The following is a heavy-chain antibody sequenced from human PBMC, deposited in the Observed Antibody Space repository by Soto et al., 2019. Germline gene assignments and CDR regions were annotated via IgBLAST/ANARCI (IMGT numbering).Heavy chain of an antibody. CDR3: ARRPLLESHFDY. J-gene: IGHJ4*02. CDR2: VNAASGNT. Sequence: QVHLVQSGAEARKSGASVNVSCMASGFSLNTYVVHWVRQAPGQGLEWMGWVNAASGNTQTSQKFQGRLTLTRDKSANTAYMELSNLRTEDTAVYFCARRPLLESHFDYWGQGTLVAVSS. CDR1: GFSLNTYV. V-gene: IGHV1-3*01.